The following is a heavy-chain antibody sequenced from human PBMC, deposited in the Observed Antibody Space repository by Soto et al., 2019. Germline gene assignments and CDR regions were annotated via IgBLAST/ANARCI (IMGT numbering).Heavy chain of an antibody. V-gene: IGHV1-18*01. D-gene: IGHD2-15*01. CDR2: INVYNGNT. CDR3: ARLSGGKAYCSGDSCYADY. CDR1: GYIFTSCG. J-gene: IGHJ4*02. Sequence: QVQLVQSGAEVKKPGASVKVSCKASGYIFTSCGLSWVRQAPGQGLEWMGWINVYNGNTKYGQRFQGRVTMTTDTSTSTAYMELRSLSFDDTAVYYCARLSGGKAYCSGDSCYADYWGQGTLVTVSS.